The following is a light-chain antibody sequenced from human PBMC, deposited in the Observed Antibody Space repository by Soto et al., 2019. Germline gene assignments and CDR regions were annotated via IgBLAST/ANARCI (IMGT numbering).Light chain of an antibody. CDR3: GSWDSSVSAGV. Sequence: QSVLTQPPSVSAAPGQSVTISCFGSSSNIGNKYVSWYQQFPGAAPKLLIYENTKRPSGIPDRFSGSKSGTSATLGITGLQTGDEADYYCGSWDSSVSAGVFGGGTKLT. J-gene: IGLJ3*02. CDR1: SSNIGNKY. CDR2: ENT. V-gene: IGLV1-51*01.